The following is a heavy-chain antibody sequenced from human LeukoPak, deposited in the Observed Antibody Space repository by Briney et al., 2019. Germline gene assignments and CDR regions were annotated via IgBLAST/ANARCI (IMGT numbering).Heavy chain of an antibody. CDR3: ARREGYYDSSGRNLDY. J-gene: IGHJ4*02. V-gene: IGHV1-18*01. CDR1: GYTFTSYG. D-gene: IGHD3-22*01. Sequence: GASVKVYCKASGYTFTSYGISWVRQAPGQGLEWMGWISAYNGNTNYAQKLQGRVTMTTDTSTSTAYMELRSLRSDDTAVYYCARREGYYDSSGRNLDYWGQGTLVTVSS. CDR2: ISAYNGNT.